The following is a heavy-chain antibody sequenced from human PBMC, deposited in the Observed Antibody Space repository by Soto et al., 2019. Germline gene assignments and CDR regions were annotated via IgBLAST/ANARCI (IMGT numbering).Heavy chain of an antibody. V-gene: IGHV4-59*01. CDR2: IYYSGST. J-gene: IGHJ6*03. D-gene: IGHD2-2*01. CDR1: GGSISSYY. Sequence: PSETLSLTCTVSGGSISSYYWSWIRQPPGKGLEWIGYIYYSGSTNYNPSLKSRVTISVDTSKNQFSLKLSSVTAADTAVYYCARVSTYCSSTSCHYYYYYYMDVWGKGTTVTV. CDR3: ARVSTYCSSTSCHYYYYYYMDV.